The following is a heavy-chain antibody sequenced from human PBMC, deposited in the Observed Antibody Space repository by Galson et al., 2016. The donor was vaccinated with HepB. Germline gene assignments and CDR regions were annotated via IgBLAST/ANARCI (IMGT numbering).Heavy chain of an antibody. CDR2: IYPGDSYT. J-gene: IGHJ5*02. V-gene: IGHV5-51*01. CDR1: GYNFSSDW. D-gene: IGHD1-26*01. CDR3: ARRQVMVGSRDWFDP. Sequence: QSGAEVKKPGESLKISCKASGYNFSSDWIGWVRQMSGKGLERVGIIYPGDSYTTYSPSFQGQVTISADKSISTAYLQWRSLKASDTAMYYCARRQVMVGSRDWFDPWGQGTLVTVSS.